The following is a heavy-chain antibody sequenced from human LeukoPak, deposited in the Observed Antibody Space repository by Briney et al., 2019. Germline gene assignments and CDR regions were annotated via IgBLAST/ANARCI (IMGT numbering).Heavy chain of an antibody. CDR2: IFYNGNT. CDR3: ARAAMAIGWYFDL. J-gene: IGHJ2*01. Sequence: SETLSLTCTVSGASFSSYYWSWLRQPPGKGLEWIAYIFYNGNTKYNPSLKSRVTISVDTSKNQFSLKLSSVTAADTAVYYCARAAMAIGWYFDLWGRGTLVTVSS. CDR1: GASFSSYY. D-gene: IGHD5-18*01. V-gene: IGHV4-59*01.